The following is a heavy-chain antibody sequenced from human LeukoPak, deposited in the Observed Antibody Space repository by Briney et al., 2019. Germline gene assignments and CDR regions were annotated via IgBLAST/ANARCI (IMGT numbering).Heavy chain of an antibody. J-gene: IGHJ5*02. CDR3: ARVDFHNWFDP. V-gene: IGHV3-23*01. D-gene: IGHD2-2*03. CDR2: INSGGGST. Sequence: GGSLRLSCAASGFTFSSYAMSWVRQAPGKGLEWVSAINSGGGSTYYADSVKGRFTISRDNSKNTLYLQMNSLRAEDTAVYYCARVDFHNWFDPWGQGTLVNVSS. CDR1: GFTFSSYA.